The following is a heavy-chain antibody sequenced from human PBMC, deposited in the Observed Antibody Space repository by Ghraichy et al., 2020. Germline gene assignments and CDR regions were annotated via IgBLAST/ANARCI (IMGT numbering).Heavy chain of an antibody. D-gene: IGHD2-2*01. Sequence: GGSLRLSCAASGFTFSSYAMSWVRQAPGKGLEWVSVISDSGGSTYYADSVQGRFTISRDNSKNTLYLQMNSLRAEDTAEYYCAKRGRYVVPAEGYFDYWGQGTLVTVSA. CDR1: GFTFSSYA. V-gene: IGHV3-23*01. J-gene: IGHJ4*02. CDR3: AKRGRYVVPAEGYFDY. CDR2: ISDSGGST.